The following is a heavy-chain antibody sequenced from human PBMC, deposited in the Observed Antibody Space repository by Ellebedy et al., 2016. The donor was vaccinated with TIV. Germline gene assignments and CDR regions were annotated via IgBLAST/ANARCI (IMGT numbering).Heavy chain of an antibody. CDR2: INPSDGRR. V-gene: IGHV1-46*01. CDR3: ARATVTRYYYYYYGMDV. CDR1: GYTFTGYY. Sequence: AASVKVSCKASGYTFTGYYMHWVRQAPGQGLEWMGRINPSDGRRSYAQKFQGRVTITRDTSASTAYMELSSLRSEDTAVYYCARATVTRYYYYYYGMDVWGQGTTVTVSS. D-gene: IGHD4-17*01. J-gene: IGHJ6*02.